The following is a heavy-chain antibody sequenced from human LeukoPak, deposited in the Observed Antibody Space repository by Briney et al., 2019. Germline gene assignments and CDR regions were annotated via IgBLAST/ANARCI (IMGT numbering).Heavy chain of an antibody. D-gene: IGHD2-2*01. V-gene: IGHV3-23*01. CDR1: GVTFKNYA. J-gene: IGHJ6*02. Sequence: PGGSLTLSCAASGVTFKNYAMSWIRQAPGKGLEWVSTIGGSGGNTYYADCVKGRFTISRDNSRNTLYLQMNSLRAEDTAVYYCAKDSVVVPAAPYEMDVGGQETTVTVS. CDR2: IGGSGGNT. CDR3: AKDSVVVPAAPYEMDV.